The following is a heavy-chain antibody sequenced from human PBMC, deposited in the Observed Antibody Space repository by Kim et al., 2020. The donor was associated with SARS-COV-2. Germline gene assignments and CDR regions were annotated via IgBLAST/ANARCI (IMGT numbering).Heavy chain of an antibody. Sequence: SETLSLTCTVSGGSISSYYWSWIRQPPGKGLEWIGYIYYSGSTNYNPSLKSRVTISVDTSKNQFSLKLSSVTAADTAVYYCARHGLTGYSERYFDYWGQGTLVTVSS. D-gene: IGHD3-9*01. J-gene: IGHJ4*02. V-gene: IGHV4-59*08. CDR2: IYYSGST. CDR1: GGSISSYY. CDR3: ARHGLTGYSERYFDY.